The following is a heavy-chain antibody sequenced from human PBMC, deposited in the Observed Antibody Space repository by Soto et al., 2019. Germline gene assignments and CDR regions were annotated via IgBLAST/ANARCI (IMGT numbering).Heavy chain of an antibody. CDR1: GVSVTSGIFY. D-gene: IGHD6-19*01. CDR2: VDSYENT. CDR3: VSEYRGYSSGWYFDY. V-gene: IGHV4-61*01. J-gene: IGHJ4*02. Sequence: SETLSLTCSVSGVSVTSGIFYWTWIRQPPGKGLEWIGYVDSYENTNYNPSLKSRVTISVDTSKNQFSLKLSSVTAADTAVYYCVSEYRGYSSGWYFDYWGQGTLVTVSS.